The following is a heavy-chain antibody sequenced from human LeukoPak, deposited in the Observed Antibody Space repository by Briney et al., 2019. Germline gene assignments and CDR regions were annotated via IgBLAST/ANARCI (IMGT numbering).Heavy chain of an antibody. D-gene: IGHD2-8*02. CDR3: AGHHPRNTVDF. Sequence: SETLSLTCTVAGGSISSYYWSWIRQPPGKGLEWIGYIYYSGSTNYNPSLKSRVTISVDTSKNQFSLKLSSVTAADTAVYYCAGHHPRNTVDFWGQGTLVTVSS. CDR1: GGSISSYY. V-gene: IGHV4-59*01. J-gene: IGHJ4*02. CDR2: IYYSGST.